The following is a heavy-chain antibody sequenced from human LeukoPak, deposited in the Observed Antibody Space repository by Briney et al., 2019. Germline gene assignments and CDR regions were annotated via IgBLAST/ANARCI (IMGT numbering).Heavy chain of an antibody. Sequence: ASVKVSCKVSGYTLTELSMHRVRQAPGKGLEWMGGFNPEDGETIYAQKFQGRVTMTEDTSTDTAYMELSSLRSEDTAVYYCATDARLHRGRVNAFDIWGQGTMVTVSS. D-gene: IGHD3-16*01. CDR3: ATDARLHRGRVNAFDI. CDR2: FNPEDGET. J-gene: IGHJ3*02. CDR1: GYTLTELS. V-gene: IGHV1-24*01.